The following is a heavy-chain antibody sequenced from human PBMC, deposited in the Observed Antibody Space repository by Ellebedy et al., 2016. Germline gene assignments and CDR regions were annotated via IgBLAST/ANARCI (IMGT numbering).Heavy chain of an antibody. CDR2: INWAGART. J-gene: IGHJ4*02. CDR3: ARVKSTSWYRPFDH. CDR1: GFKFDDYG. D-gene: IGHD6-19*01. V-gene: IGHV3-20*04. Sequence: GGSLRLSCAASGFKFDDYGMSWVRQVPGKGLEWVSGINWAGARTNYGDSVKGRFTISRDNAKNTLYLQMSSLRADDTAIYYCARVKSTSWYRPFDHWGQGTLVAVSS.